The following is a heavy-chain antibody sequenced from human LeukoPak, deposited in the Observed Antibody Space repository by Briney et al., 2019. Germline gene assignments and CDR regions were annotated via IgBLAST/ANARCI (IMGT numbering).Heavy chain of an antibody. CDR2: IIPIFGTA. J-gene: IGHJ6*03. CDR3: ARGPSITIFGVVPPDYYYYMDV. V-gene: IGHV1-69*05. D-gene: IGHD3-3*01. CDR1: GGTFSSYA. Sequence: GASVKVSCKASGGTFSSYAISWVRQAPGQGLEWMGGIIPIFGTANYAQKFQGRVTITTDESTSTAYMELSSLRSEDTAVYYCARGPSITIFGVVPPDYYYYMDVWGKGTTVTVSS.